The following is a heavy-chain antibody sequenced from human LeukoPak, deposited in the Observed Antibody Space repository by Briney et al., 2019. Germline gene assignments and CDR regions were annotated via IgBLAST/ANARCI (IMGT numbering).Heavy chain of an antibody. CDR1: GYTFTSYD. V-gene: IGHV1-8*01. Sequence: ASVKVSCKASGYTFTSYDINWVRQATGQGLEWMGWVNPNSGNTGYAQKFQGRVTMTRDTSISTAYMELSSLRSEDTAVYYCARRSDDYDSSAYYHWGQGTLVTVAS. CDR2: VNPNSGNT. D-gene: IGHD3-22*01. CDR3: ARRSDDYDSSAYYH. J-gene: IGHJ4*02.